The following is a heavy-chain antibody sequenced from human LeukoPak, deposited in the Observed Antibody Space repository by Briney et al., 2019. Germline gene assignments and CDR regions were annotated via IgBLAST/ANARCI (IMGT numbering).Heavy chain of an antibody. CDR2: ISAYNGDK. V-gene: IGHV1-18*01. CDR3: AREGGGYETSGYYSTFDC. Sequence: ASVKVSCKASGYTFTSYAISWVRQAPGQGLEWMGWISAYNGDKRYARNLQGRVTMTTDTSTSTAYMELRSLRSDDTAMYYCAREGGGYETSGYYSTFDCWGQGTLVTVSS. CDR1: GYTFTSYA. J-gene: IGHJ4*02. D-gene: IGHD3-22*01.